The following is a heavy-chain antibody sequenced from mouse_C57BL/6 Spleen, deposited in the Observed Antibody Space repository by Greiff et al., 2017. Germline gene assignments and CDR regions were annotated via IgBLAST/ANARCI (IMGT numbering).Heavy chain of an antibody. Sequence: EVKLEESGGGLVQPGGSLKLSCAASGFTFSDYYMYWVRQTPEKRLEWVAYISNGGGSTYYPDTVKGRFTISRDNAKNTLYLQMSRLKSEDTAMYYCARHEGLYYAMDYWGQGTSVTVSS. CDR2: ISNGGGST. J-gene: IGHJ4*01. CDR1: GFTFSDYY. D-gene: IGHD3-1*01. V-gene: IGHV5-12*01. CDR3: ARHEGLYYAMDY.